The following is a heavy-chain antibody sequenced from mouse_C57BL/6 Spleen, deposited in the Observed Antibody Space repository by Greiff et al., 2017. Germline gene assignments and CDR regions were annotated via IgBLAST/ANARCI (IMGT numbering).Heavy chain of an antibody. CDR1: GYTFTSYW. J-gene: IGHJ2*01. Sequence: QVQLQQSGAELVKPGASVKLSCKASGYTFTSYWMHWVKQRPGQGLEWIGMIHPNSGSTNYNEKFKSKATLTVDKSSSTAYMKLSSLASEDAAVYYWAKSLAYGSDYWGQGTTLTVSS. CDR3: AKSLAYGSDY. V-gene: IGHV1-64*01. D-gene: IGHD1-1*01. CDR2: IHPNSGST.